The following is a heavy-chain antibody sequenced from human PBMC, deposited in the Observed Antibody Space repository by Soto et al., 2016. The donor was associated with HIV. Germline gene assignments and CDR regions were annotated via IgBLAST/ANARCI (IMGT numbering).Heavy chain of an antibody. J-gene: IGHJ4*02. D-gene: IGHD6-19*01. V-gene: IGHV4-59*01. CDR3: ASRLVTSTPAHFDY. Sequence: VQLQESGPGLVKSSETLSLICSVSRVSMRNYFWTWIRQSPEKGLEWIGDVHHSGSTNYNPSLKSRLSISMDTSLNHFSLTLSSLSATDSAIYYCASRLVTSTPAHFDYVGAGDPGHRLL. CDR1: RVSMRNYF. CDR2: VHHSGST.